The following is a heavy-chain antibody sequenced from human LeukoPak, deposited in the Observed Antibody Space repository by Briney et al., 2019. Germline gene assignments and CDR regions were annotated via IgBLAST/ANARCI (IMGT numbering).Heavy chain of an antibody. CDR3: SSGSGSYPY. CDR2: ISSNGVNT. Sequence: PGGSLRLSCAASGFTFSNYVMHWVRQAPGKGLEYVSSISSNGVNTYYANSVKGRFTISRDNSKNTLYLQMGSLRAEDMAVYCASSGSGSYPYWGQGTLVTVSS. D-gene: IGHD3-10*01. CDR1: GFTFSNYV. V-gene: IGHV3-64*01. J-gene: IGHJ4*02.